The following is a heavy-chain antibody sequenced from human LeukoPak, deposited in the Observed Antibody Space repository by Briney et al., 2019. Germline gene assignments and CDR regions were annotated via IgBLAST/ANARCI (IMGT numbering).Heavy chain of an antibody. CDR2: IYYSGST. CDR3: ARGGRKAALPLDP. J-gene: IGHJ5*02. V-gene: IGHV4-59*01. Sequence: KPSETLSLACTVSGGSISSYYWSWIRQPPGKGLEWIGYIYYSGSTNYNPSLKSRVTISVDTSKNQFSLKLSSVTAADTAVYYCARGGRKAALPLDPWGQGTLVTVSS. CDR1: GGSISSYY.